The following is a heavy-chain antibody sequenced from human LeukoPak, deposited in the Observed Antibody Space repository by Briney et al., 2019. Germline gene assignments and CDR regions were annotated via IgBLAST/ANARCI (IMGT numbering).Heavy chain of an antibody. Sequence: GGSLRLSCAASGFTFSSYAMSWVRQAPGKGLEWVSAISGSGGSTYYADSVKGRFTISRDNSKNTLYLQMNSLRAEDTAVYYCARDLSPYDSSVPSAIFGYWGQGTLVTVSS. CDR2: ISGSGGST. D-gene: IGHD3-22*01. CDR1: GFTFSSYA. CDR3: ARDLSPYDSSVPSAIFGY. V-gene: IGHV3-23*01. J-gene: IGHJ4*02.